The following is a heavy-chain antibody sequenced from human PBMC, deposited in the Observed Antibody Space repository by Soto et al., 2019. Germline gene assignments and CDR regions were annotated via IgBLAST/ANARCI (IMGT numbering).Heavy chain of an antibody. CDR2: IYYSGST. CDR1: GGSISSGDYY. Sequence: PSETLSLTCTVSGGSISSGDYYWSWIRPPPXKGLEWIGYIYYSGSTYYNPSLKSRVTISVDTSKNQFSLKLSSVTAADPAVYYCARAVVVDWNFPGAHNTRDHYAMDVWGQGTTVTVSS. D-gene: IGHD1-7*01. V-gene: IGHV4-30-4*08. CDR3: ARAVVVDWNFPGAHNTRDHYAMDV. J-gene: IGHJ6*02.